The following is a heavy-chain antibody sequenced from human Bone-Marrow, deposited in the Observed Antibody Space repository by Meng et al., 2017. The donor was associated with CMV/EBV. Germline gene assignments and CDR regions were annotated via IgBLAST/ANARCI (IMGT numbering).Heavy chain of an antibody. J-gene: IGHJ6*02. D-gene: IGHD2-2*01. Sequence: GGSLRLSCAASGFTFSSYSMNWVRQAPGKGLEWVSYISSSSSTIYYADSVKGRFTISRDNAKNSLYLQMNSLRAEDTAVYYCAGEDIVVVPAAIRHYYYYGMDVWGQGTTVTGSS. V-gene: IGHV3-48*04. CDR3: AGEDIVVVPAAIRHYYYYGMDV. CDR1: GFTFSSYS. CDR2: ISSSSSTI.